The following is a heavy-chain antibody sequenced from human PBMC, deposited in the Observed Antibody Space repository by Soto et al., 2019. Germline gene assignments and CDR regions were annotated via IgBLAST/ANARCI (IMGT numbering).Heavy chain of an antibody. J-gene: IGHJ4*02. V-gene: IGHV5-10-1*01. Sequence: PGASLKISCKTSGYTFSGHWISWVRQVPGKGLQWVGNIDPSDSYINYNPAFRGHVTFSVDKSSSTAYLHWRSLGPSDTAIYYCARHGAAIWLGYWGQGTLVTVSS. CDR3: ARHGAAIWLGY. D-gene: IGHD6-19*01. CDR1: GYTFSGHW. CDR2: IDPSDSYI.